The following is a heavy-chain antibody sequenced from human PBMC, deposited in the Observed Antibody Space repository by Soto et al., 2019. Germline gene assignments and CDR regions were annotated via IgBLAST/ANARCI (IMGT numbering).Heavy chain of an antibody. D-gene: IGHD2-15*01. CDR1: GYTFTGYY. CDR3: AREGCCSGGSCYREWCDGMDV. CDR2: INPNSGGT. J-gene: IGHJ6*02. V-gene: IGHV1-2*02. Sequence: ASVKVSWRAAGYTFTGYYMHWVRQAPGQGLEWMGWINPNSGGTNYAQKFQGRVTMTRDTSISTAYMELSRLRSDDTAVYYCAREGCCSGGSCYREWCDGMDVRGQGTTVTVSS.